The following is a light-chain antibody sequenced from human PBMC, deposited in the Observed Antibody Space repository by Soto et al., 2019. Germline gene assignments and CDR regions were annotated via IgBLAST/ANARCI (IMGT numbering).Light chain of an antibody. J-gene: IGKJ4*01. CDR1: QSVSSY. CDR3: QQRLNWPLT. CDR2: ETS. V-gene: IGKV3-11*01. Sequence: EIVLTQSPATLSLSPGERATLSCRASQSVSSYLAWYQQKPGQPPRLLIFETSDRATGIPARFSGSGSGADFTLTISSLEPADFAVYYCQQRLNWPLTFGGGTRVEIK.